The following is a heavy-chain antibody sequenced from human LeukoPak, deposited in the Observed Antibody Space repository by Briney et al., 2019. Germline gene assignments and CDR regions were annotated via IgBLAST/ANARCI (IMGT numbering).Heavy chain of an antibody. J-gene: IGHJ4*02. D-gene: IGHD4-17*01. CDR2: ILPHSGDT. CDR3: ARDNNYGPDS. V-gene: IGHV1-2*02. Sequence: ASVKVSCKASGYTFTSHYMHWVRQAPGQGLEWMGWILPHSGDTNYAQKFQGGVTMTRDTSISTVYMELIRLTSDDTATYYCARDNNYGPDSWGQGALVTVSS. CDR1: GYTFTSHY.